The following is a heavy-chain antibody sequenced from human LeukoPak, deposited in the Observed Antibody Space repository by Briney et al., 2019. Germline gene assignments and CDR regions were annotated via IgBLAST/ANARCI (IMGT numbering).Heavy chain of an antibody. Sequence: PGGSLRLSCVGSGFTFKNYEMNWVRQAPGKELEWISYISSSGSGISYADSLKGRFTISRDNAKNSLYLLMNSLRAEDTAVYYCARQVHSAWRYYFDYWGQGTLVTVSS. D-gene: IGHD6-19*01. CDR2: ISSSGSGI. J-gene: IGHJ4*02. V-gene: IGHV3-48*03. CDR3: ARQVHSAWRYYFDY. CDR1: GFTFKNYE.